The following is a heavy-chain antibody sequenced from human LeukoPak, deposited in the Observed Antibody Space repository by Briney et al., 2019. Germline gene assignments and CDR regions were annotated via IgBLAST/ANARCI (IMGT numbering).Heavy chain of an antibody. CDR2: ISGSGGST. J-gene: IGHJ4*02. CDR3: AKDRSGWLVGYGFDY. D-gene: IGHD3-22*01. CDR1: GFTFSSYA. V-gene: IGHV3-23*01. Sequence: GGSLRLSCAASGFTFSSYAMSWVRQAPGKGLEWVSAISGSGGSTYYADSVKGRFTISRDNSKNTLYLQMNSLRAEDTAVYYCAKDRSGWLVGYGFDYWGQGTLVTVSS.